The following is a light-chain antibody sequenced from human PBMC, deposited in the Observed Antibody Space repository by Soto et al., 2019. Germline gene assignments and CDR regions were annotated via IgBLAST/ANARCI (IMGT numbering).Light chain of an antibody. V-gene: IGKV3-15*01. J-gene: IGKJ5*01. CDR2: GAS. CDR1: QSLNTD. Sequence: ILMTQSPDSLFLLPGRTDTRACRACQSLNTDLAWYQQKPGQSPRLLLYGASNRATGISTRFSGGGSGTEFTLTISGLKSEDSAVYYCQQYTSWPPITFGQGTRLEIK. CDR3: QQYTSWPPIT.